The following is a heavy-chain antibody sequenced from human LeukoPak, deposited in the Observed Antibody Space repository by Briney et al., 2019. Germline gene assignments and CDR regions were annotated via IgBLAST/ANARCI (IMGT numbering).Heavy chain of an antibody. CDR1: GFTFSSYT. CDR2: ISSTLYTI. V-gene: IGHV3-48*01. D-gene: IGHD1-26*01. CDR3: AKNIVGANNYYYYMDV. J-gene: IGHJ6*03. Sequence: GGSLRLSCAASGFTFSSYTMNWVRQAPGKGLEWLAYISSTLYTIYYADSVRGRFTISRDNSKNTLYLQMNSLRAEDTAVYYCAKNIVGANNYYYYMDVWGKGTTVTISS.